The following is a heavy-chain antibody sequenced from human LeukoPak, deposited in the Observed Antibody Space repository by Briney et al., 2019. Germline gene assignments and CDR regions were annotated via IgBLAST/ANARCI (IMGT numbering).Heavy chain of an antibody. J-gene: IGHJ4*02. Sequence: GGSLRLSCVASGFTFNTYGMHWVRQAPGKGLEWVAGISKDSSSKDYADSVKGRFTNSRDNSKNTMYLQMNSLRVEDTAVYYCAKAAYCTSTSCHFSGYAQRPLDSWGQGTLVTVSS. D-gene: IGHD2-2*01. V-gene: IGHV3-30*18. CDR3: AKAAYCTSTSCHFSGYAQRPLDS. CDR2: ISKDSSSK. CDR1: GFTFNTYG.